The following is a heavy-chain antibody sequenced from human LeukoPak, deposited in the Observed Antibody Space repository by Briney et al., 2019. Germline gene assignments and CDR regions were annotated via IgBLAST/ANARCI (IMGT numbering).Heavy chain of an antibody. V-gene: IGHV3-48*02. J-gene: IGHJ4*02. Sequence: GGSLRLSCAASGFSFSSYGMNWVRRAPGKGLEWLSYISSSSSSIYYADSVKGRHTFSRDNAKNTLYLQMNSLRDEDTAVYYCARDPWDDVSGFSGDFWGQGTLVAVSS. CDR1: GFSFSSYG. CDR2: ISSSSSSI. D-gene: IGHD3-22*01. CDR3: ARDPWDDVSGFSGDF.